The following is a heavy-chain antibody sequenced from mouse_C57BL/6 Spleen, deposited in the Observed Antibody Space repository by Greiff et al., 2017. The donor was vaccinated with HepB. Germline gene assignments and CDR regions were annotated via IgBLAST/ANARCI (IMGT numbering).Heavy chain of an antibody. CDR2: IDPNSGGT. CDR3: SRGYYGSSYESYFDY. Sequence: QVQLQQPGAELVKPGASVKLSCKASGYTFTSYWMHWVKQRPGRGLEWIGRIDPNSGGTKYNEKFKSKATLTVDKPSSTAYMQLSSLTSEDSAVYYCSRGYYGSSYESYFDYWGQGTTLTVSS. V-gene: IGHV1-72*01. CDR1: GYTFTSYW. D-gene: IGHD1-1*01. J-gene: IGHJ2*01.